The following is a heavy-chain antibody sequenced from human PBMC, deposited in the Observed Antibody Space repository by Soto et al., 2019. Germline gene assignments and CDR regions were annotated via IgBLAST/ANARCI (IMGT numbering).Heavy chain of an antibody. Sequence: SVKVSCKASGGTFSSYAISWVRQAPGQGLEWMGGIIPIFGTANYAQKFQGRVTITADESTSTAYMELSSLRSEATAVYYCARGLLDPYYYDSSASPGSYWGKGTLGTGS. V-gene: IGHV1-69*13. CDR1: GGTFSSYA. D-gene: IGHD3-22*01. J-gene: IGHJ4*02. CDR2: IIPIFGTA. CDR3: ARGLLDPYYYDSSASPGSY.